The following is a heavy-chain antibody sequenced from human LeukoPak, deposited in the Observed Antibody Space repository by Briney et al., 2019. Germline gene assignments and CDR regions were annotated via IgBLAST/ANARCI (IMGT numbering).Heavy chain of an antibody. V-gene: IGHV3-21*01. D-gene: IGHD1-1*01. CDR1: GFTFSSYS. Sequence: GGSLRLSCAASGFTFSSYSMNWVRQAPGKGLEWVSSISSSSSYKYYTDSVKGRFTISRDNAKNSLYLQMNSLRAEDTAVYYCARSAAGTYYWGQGTLVTVSP. CDR3: ARSAAGTYY. J-gene: IGHJ4*02. CDR2: ISSSSSYK.